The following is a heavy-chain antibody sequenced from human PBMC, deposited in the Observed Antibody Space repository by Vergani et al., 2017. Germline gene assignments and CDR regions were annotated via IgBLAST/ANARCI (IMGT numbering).Heavy chain of an antibody. CDR1: GYTFTSYT. Sequence: QVQLVQSGAEVKKPGASVKVSCKASGYTFTSYTISWVRQAPGQGLEWMGRIIPILGIANYAQKFQGRVTITADKSTSTAYMELSSLRSEDTAVYYCARGEGLRLGELSESFDYWGQGTLVTVSS. D-gene: IGHD3-16*02. CDR2: IIPILGIA. CDR3: ARGEGLRLGELSESFDY. V-gene: IGHV1-69*04. J-gene: IGHJ4*02.